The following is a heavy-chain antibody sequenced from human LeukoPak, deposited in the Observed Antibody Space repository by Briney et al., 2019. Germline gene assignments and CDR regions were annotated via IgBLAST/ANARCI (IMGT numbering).Heavy chain of an antibody. V-gene: IGHV3-48*01. CDR3: VRADFWSGPVH. Sequence: PGGSLRLSCSASGFTFSTYALNWVRQAPGKGLEWVSYISSSGNTIYYADSVKGRFTISRDDAKNSLSLQMSSLSLEDTAVYYRVRADFWSGPVHWGQGTLVTVSS. D-gene: IGHD3-3*01. J-gene: IGHJ4*02. CDR2: ISSSGNTI. CDR1: GFTFSTYA.